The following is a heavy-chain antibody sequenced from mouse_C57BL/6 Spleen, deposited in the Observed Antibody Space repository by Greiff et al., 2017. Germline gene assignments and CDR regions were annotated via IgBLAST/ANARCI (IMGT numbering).Heavy chain of an antibody. J-gene: IGHJ4*01. V-gene: IGHV1-72*01. CDR2: IDPNSGGT. CDR3: ARYYSKKEGYAMDY. D-gene: IGHD2-5*01. Sequence: QVQLQQPGAELVKPGASVKLSCKASGYTFTSYWMHWVKQRPGRGLEWIGRIDPNSGGTKYNEKFKSKATLTVDKPSSSAYMQLSSLTSEDSAVYECARYYSKKEGYAMDYWGQGTSVTVSS. CDR1: GYTFTSYW.